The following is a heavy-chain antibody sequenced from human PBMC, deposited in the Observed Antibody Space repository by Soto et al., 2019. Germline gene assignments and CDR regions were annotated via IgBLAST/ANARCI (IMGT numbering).Heavy chain of an antibody. CDR2: ISYNGSNE. J-gene: IGHJ6*02. Sequence: QVQLVESGGVVVQPGRSLRLSCAASGFTFSSYAIHWVRQAPGKGLEWVAVISYNGSNEYYADSVKGRFTISRDNSKNTLYLQMNSLRAEDTAVYYCARGVRPRNLPYDNYYYYGMDVWGQGTTVTVSS. D-gene: IGHD3-9*01. CDR3: ARGVRPRNLPYDNYYYYGMDV. V-gene: IGHV3-30-3*01. CDR1: GFTFSSYA.